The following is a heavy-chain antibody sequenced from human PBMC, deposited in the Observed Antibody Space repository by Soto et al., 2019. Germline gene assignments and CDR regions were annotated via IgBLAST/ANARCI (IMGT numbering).Heavy chain of an antibody. D-gene: IGHD4-17*01. Sequence: QLQLQESGSGLVKPSQTLSLTCAVSGGSISSGGYSWSWIRQPPGKGLVWIGYIYHSGSTYYNPSLKSRVTISLDRSKNQFSLKLSSVTAADTAVYYCARAHYGDYGYGMDGWGQGTTVTVSS. CDR2: IYHSGST. CDR1: GGSISSGGYS. CDR3: ARAHYGDYGYGMDG. V-gene: IGHV4-30-2*01. J-gene: IGHJ6*02.